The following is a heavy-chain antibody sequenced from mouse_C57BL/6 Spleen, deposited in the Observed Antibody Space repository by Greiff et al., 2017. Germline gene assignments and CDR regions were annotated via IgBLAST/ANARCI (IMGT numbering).Heavy chain of an antibody. CDR1: GFTFSNYW. V-gene: IGHV6-3*01. J-gene: IGHJ3*01. CDR2: IRLKSDNYAT. Sequence: EVKVVASGGGLVQPGGSMKLSCVASGFTFSNYWMNWVRQSPEKGLEWVAQIRLKSDNYATHYAESVEGRFTISRDDSKSSVYLQMNNLRAEDTEIYYCTVAIYYDSSPCAYWGQGTLVTVSA. D-gene: IGHD1-1*01. CDR3: TVAIYYDSSPCAY.